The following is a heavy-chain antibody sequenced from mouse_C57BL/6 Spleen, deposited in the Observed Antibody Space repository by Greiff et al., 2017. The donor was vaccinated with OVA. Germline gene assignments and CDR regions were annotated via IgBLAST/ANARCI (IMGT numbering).Heavy chain of an antibody. Sequence: VQLVESGPELVKPGASVKISCKASGYAFSSSWMNWVKQRPGKGLEWIGRIYPGDGDTNYNGKFKGKATLTADKSSSTAYMQLSSLTSEDSAVYFCVITTVVAPYVDYWGQGTTLTVSS. D-gene: IGHD1-1*01. V-gene: IGHV1-82*01. CDR2: IYPGDGDT. CDR3: VITTVVAPYVDY. J-gene: IGHJ2*01. CDR1: GYAFSSSW.